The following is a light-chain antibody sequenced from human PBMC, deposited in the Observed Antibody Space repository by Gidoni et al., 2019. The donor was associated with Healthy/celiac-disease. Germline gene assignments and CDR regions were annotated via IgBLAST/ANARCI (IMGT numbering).Light chain of an antibody. V-gene: IGLV5-45*02. CDR2: HKSDSDK. Sequence: QAVLTQPSSLSASPGASASLTCTLRSGINVGTYRIYWYQQKPGRPPQSLLRHKSDSDKQQGSGVPSSFSGSKDPSANAGILLISGLQSGDEADYYCMIWHSSAWVFGGGTKLTVL. CDR1: SGINVGTYR. J-gene: IGLJ3*02. CDR3: MIWHSSAWV.